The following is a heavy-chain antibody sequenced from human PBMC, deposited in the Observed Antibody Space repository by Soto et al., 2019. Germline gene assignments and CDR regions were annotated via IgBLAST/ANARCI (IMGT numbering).Heavy chain of an antibody. V-gene: IGHV3-30-3*01. CDR1: GFTFSSYA. CDR3: AREKSPYSSGWHNRLFDS. Sequence: QVQLVESGGGVVQPGRSLRLSCAASGFTFSSYAMHWVRQAPGKGLEWVAVISYDGSNKYYADSVKIRFTISIDNSENTLYLQMSSLRAEDTAVYYCAREKSPYSSGWHNRLFDSWGQGSLVTVSS. D-gene: IGHD6-19*01. J-gene: IGHJ5*01. CDR2: ISYDGSNK.